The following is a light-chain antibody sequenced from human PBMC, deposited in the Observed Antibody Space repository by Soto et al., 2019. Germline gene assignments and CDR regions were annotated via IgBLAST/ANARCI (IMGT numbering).Light chain of an antibody. CDR3: QQYGSPWT. Sequence: EILLTQSPGTLSLSPGERATLSCRASQSVSSSYLAWYQQKPGQAPTLLIYGASSRATGIPDRFSGSGSGTDFTLTISRLEPEDFAVYYCQQYGSPWTFGQGTKVDIK. CDR1: QSVSSSY. CDR2: GAS. J-gene: IGKJ1*01. V-gene: IGKV3-20*01.